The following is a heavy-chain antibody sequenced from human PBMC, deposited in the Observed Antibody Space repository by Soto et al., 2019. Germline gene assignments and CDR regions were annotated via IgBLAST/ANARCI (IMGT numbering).Heavy chain of an antibody. Sequence: ASVKVSCKASGYTFTSFDINCVRQATGQGLEWMGWMNPNSGNTGYAQKFQGRVTMTRNTSISTAYMELSSLRSEDTAVYYCARGRDHYDILTGYSLPMDVWGKGTTVTVSS. V-gene: IGHV1-8*01. D-gene: IGHD3-9*01. CDR2: MNPNSGNT. CDR1: GYTFTSFD. J-gene: IGHJ6*04. CDR3: ARGRDHYDILTGYSLPMDV.